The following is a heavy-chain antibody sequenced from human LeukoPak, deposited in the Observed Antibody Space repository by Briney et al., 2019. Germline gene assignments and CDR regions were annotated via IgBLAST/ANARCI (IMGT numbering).Heavy chain of an antibody. CDR2: IYYSGST. Sequence: SETLSLTCTVSGGSISSYYWSWIRQPPGKGLEWIGYIYYSGSTNYNPSLKSRVTISVDTSKNQFSLKLSSVTAADTAVYYCARVATAMVLQNWGQGTLVTVSS. D-gene: IGHD5-18*01. J-gene: IGHJ1*01. V-gene: IGHV4-59*01. CDR1: GGSISSYY. CDR3: ARVATAMVLQN.